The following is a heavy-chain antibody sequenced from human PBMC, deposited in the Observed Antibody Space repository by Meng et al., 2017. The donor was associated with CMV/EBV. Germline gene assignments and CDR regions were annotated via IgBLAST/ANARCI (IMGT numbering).Heavy chain of an antibody. CDR3: AKDLVIPLYSTPYYYGMDV. J-gene: IGHJ6*02. CDR1: GFTFSSYA. Sequence: GESLKISCAASGFTFSSYAMGWVRQAPGKGLEWVSVIYSGGSSTYYADSVKGRFTISRDNSKNTLYLQMNSLRAEDTAVYYCAKDLVIPLYSTPYYYGMDVWGQGTTVTVSS. V-gene: IGHV3-23*03. CDR2: IYSGGSST. D-gene: IGHD4-11*01.